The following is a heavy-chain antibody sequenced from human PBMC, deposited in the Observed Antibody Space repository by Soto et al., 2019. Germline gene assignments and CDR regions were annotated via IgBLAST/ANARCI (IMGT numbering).Heavy chain of an antibody. J-gene: IGHJ6*02. CDR1: GGTFSNYA. D-gene: IGHD2-2*01. CDR2: SIPIAGTA. CDR3: ARSQGSSTSLEIYYYYYYGMDV. V-gene: IGHV1-69*01. Sequence: QVQLVQSGAEVKKPGSSVKVSCKASGGTFSNYAISWVRQAPGQELEWMGGSIPIAGTANYAQKFQGRVTITAGESTSTAYMELSSLRSEDTAVYYCARSQGSSTSLEIYYYYYYGMDVWGQGTTVTVSS.